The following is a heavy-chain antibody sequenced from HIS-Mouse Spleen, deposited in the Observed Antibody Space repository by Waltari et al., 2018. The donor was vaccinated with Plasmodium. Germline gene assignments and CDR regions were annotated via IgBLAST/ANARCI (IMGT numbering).Heavy chain of an antibody. CDR1: GFTFSSYD. J-gene: IGHJ4*02. V-gene: IGHV3-13*01. CDR2: SGTAGDT. CDR3: ARKSRGHFDY. Sequence: EVQLVESGGGLVQPGGSLRLSCAASGFTFSSYDMHWVRQATGKGLEGVSASGTAGDTYYPGSVKGRFTISRENAKNSLYLQMNSLRAGDTAVYYCARKSRGHFDYWGQGTLVTVSS.